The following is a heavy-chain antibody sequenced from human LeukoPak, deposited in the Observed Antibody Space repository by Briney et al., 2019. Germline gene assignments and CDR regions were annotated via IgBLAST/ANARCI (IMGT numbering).Heavy chain of an antibody. D-gene: IGHD5-12*01. Sequence: SETLSLTCTVSGGSISSGSYYWSWIRQPAGKGLEWIGRIYPSGTTNYNPSLKSRVAISVDTSKNQFSLKLRSVTAADTAVYYCARGQEVVAENYFDYWGQGTLVTVSS. CDR2: IYPSGTT. V-gene: IGHV4-61*02. J-gene: IGHJ4*02. CDR3: ARGQEVVAENYFDY. CDR1: GGSISSGSYY.